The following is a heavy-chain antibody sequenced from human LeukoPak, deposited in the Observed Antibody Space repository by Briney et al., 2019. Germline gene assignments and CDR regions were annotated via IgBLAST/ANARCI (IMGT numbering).Heavy chain of an antibody. CDR3: AREVSKNKAAIPHNWFDP. V-gene: IGHV4-31*03. CDR2: IYYSGST. J-gene: IGHJ5*02. Sequence: SETLSLTCTVSGGSISSGGYYWSWTRQHPGKGLEWIGYIYYSGSTYYNPSLKSRVTISVDTSKNQFSLKLSSVTAADTAVYYCAREVSKNKAAIPHNWFDPWGQGTLVTVSS. CDR1: GGSISSGGYY. D-gene: IGHD2-2*02.